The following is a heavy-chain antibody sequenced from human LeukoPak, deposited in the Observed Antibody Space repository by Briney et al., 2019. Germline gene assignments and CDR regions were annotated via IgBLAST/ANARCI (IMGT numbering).Heavy chain of an antibody. CDR1: GFTFSSYS. D-gene: IGHD5-12*01. V-gene: IGHV3-48*04. CDR3: TRDSGYEFDY. Sequence: GGSLRLSCAASGFTFSSYSINWVRQAPGKGLEWVSYIRSDTSTKYYADFVKGRFTISRDNAKNSVYPQMNSLRAEDTAVYYCTRDSGYEFDYWGQGTLVTVSS. CDR2: IRSDTSTK. J-gene: IGHJ4*02.